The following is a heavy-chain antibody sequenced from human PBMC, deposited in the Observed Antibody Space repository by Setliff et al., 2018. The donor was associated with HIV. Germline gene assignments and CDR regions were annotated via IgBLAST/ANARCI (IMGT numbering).Heavy chain of an antibody. CDR1: GGSITNHY. V-gene: IGHV4-59*05. CDR3: ARHSGLGGYYSPFDY. Sequence: SETLSLTCTVSGGSITNHYWSWIRQPAGKGLEWIGTIYYSGSTYYNPSLKSRVTISVDTSKNQFSLKLSSVTAADTTVYYCARHSGLGGYYSPFDYWGPGTLVTVSS. CDR2: IYYSGST. D-gene: IGHD3-22*01. J-gene: IGHJ4*02.